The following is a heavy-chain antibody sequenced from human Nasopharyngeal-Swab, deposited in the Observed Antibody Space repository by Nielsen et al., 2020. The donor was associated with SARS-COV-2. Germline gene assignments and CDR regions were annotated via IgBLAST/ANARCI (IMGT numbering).Heavy chain of an antibody. J-gene: IGHJ4*02. CDR1: GFTFSSYA. D-gene: IGHD2-8*01. Sequence: GESLKISCAASGFTFSSYAMSWVRQAPGKGLEWVSVIYSGGNAYYADSVKGRFTISRDTSKNMLYLQMDSVRADDTAVYYCARDTGFCTRGSCGPFDSWGQGTLVSVSS. CDR2: IYSGGNA. CDR3: ARDTGFCTRGSCGPFDS. V-gene: IGHV3-53*01.